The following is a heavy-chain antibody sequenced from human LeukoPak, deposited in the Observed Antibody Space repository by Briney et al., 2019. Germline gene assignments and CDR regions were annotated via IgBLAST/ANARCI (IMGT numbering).Heavy chain of an antibody. D-gene: IGHD5-18*01. CDR3: ARDPWLWLPGYGRGFDY. Sequence: PGGSLRLSCAASGFTFSDYYMSWIRQAPGKGLEWVSYISSSGSTIYYADSVKGRFTISRDNAKNSLYLRMNSLRAEDTAVYYCARDPWLWLPGYGRGFDYWGQGTLVTVSS. V-gene: IGHV3-11*04. J-gene: IGHJ4*02. CDR1: GFTFSDYY. CDR2: ISSSGSTI.